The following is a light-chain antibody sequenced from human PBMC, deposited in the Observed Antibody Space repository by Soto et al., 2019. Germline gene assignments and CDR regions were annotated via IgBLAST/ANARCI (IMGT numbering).Light chain of an antibody. CDR3: QSYDTSLSGWV. CDR1: SSNIGARYD. Sequence: QSVLTQPPSVSGAPGQRVTISCTGSSSNIGARYDVHWYQQLPGTAPKLLIYTYNNRPSGVPDRFSGSRSGTSASLAITGLQAGDEADYYCQSYDTSLSGWVFGGGTKLTVL. V-gene: IGLV1-40*01. CDR2: TYN. J-gene: IGLJ3*02.